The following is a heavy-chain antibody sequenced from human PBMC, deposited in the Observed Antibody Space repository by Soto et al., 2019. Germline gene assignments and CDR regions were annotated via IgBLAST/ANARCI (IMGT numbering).Heavy chain of an antibody. CDR2: IYHSGST. J-gene: IGHJ4*02. D-gene: IGHD6-13*01. CDR3: ARARSSRSTGYYFDY. V-gene: IGHV4-4*02. CDR1: SGSISSSNW. Sequence: QVQLQESGPGLVKPSGTLSLTCAVSSGSISSSNWWSWVRQPPGKGLEWIGEIYHSGSTNYNPSLKSRVTISVDKSKNQFSLKLSSVTAADTAVYYCARARSSRSTGYYFDYWGQGTLVTVSS.